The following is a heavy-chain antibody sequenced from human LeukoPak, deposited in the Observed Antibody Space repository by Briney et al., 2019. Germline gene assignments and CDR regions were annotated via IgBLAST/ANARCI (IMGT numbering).Heavy chain of an antibody. J-gene: IGHJ4*02. Sequence: GGSLRLSCAASGFTFSSYAMSWVRQAPGKGLEWVSAISGPAGSWDYADSVKGRFTITRDNSKNTLFLQMNSLRAEDTAIYYCAKKVGLVSAPLYYFDVWGQGTLVTVSS. D-gene: IGHD5/OR15-5a*01. V-gene: IGHV3-23*01. CDR3: AKKVGLVSAPLYYFDV. CDR1: GFTFSSYA. CDR2: ISGPAGSW.